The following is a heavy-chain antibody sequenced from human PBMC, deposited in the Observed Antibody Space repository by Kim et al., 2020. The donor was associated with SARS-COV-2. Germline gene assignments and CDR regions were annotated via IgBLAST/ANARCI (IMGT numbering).Heavy chain of an antibody. CDR3: ARVRPGQQLRLYWYFDL. D-gene: IGHD6-13*01. J-gene: IGHJ2*01. Sequence: VKSRITINPDTSKNQFSLQLNSVTPEDTAVYYCARVRPGQQLRLYWYFDLWGRGTLVTVSS. V-gene: IGHV6-1*01.